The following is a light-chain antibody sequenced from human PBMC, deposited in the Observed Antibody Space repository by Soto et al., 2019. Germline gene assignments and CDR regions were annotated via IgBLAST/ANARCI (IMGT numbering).Light chain of an antibody. CDR2: GAS. V-gene: IGKV3-20*01. Sequence: EIVLTQSPGSLSLSPGEGATLSCWASQSVSSSYLAWYQQKPGQAPRLLIYGASARATGLPDRFSGSGSGTDFTLTISRLEPEDVAVYCCQQYGSSPRTFGQGTKVDIK. CDR3: QQYGSSPRT. CDR1: QSVSSSY. J-gene: IGKJ1*01.